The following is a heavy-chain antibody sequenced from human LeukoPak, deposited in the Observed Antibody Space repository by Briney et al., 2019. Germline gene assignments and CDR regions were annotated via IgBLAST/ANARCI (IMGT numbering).Heavy chain of an antibody. CDR1: GLTFSSFG. CDR2: IWYDGSDK. J-gene: IGHJ3*02. V-gene: IGHV3-33*01. CDR3: ARAGDAFDI. Sequence: GGSLRLSCAASGLTFSSFGMHWVRQAPRKGLEWVAVIWYDGSDKYYTDSVKGRFTISRDNSKNTLYLQMNSLRAEDTATYYCARAGDAFDIWGQGTMVTVSS.